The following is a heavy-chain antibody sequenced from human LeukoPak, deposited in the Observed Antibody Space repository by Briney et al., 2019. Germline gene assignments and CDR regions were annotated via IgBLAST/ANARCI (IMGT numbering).Heavy chain of an antibody. J-gene: IGHJ3*02. CDR2: IIPILGIA. Sequence: ASVKVSCKASGGTFSSYAISWVRQAPGQGLEWMGRIIPILGIANYAQKFQGRVTITTDESTSTAYMELSSLRSEDTAVYYCARKSVGAIDFSAFDIWGQGTMVTVSS. D-gene: IGHD1-26*01. V-gene: IGHV1-69*04. CDR3: ARKSVGAIDFSAFDI. CDR1: GGTFSSYA.